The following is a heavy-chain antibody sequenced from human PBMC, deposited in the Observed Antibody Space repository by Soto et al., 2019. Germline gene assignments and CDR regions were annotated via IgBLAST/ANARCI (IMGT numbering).Heavy chain of an antibody. CDR1: GFTFSSYD. Sequence: GGSLRLSCAASGFTFSSYDMHWVRQATGKGLEWVSAIGTAGDTYYPGSVKGRFTISRENSKNTLYLQMNSLRAEDTAVYFCAKRGHSTSWYLFDPWGQGTQVTVSS. D-gene: IGHD6-13*01. V-gene: IGHV3-13*01. J-gene: IGHJ5*02. CDR3: AKRGHSTSWYLFDP. CDR2: IGTAGDT.